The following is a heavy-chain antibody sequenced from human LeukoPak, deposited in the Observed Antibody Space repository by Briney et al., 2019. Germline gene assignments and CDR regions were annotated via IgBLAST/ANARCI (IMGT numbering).Heavy chain of an antibody. CDR2: TRNKANSYTT. Sequence: GGSLRLSCAASGFTFSDHYMDWVRQAPGKGLEWVGRTRNKANSYTTEYAASVKGRFTISRDDSKNSLYLQMNSLRAEDTAVYYCARESVVHGYPTTINYYYGMDVWGQGTTVTVSS. CDR1: GFTFSDHY. CDR3: ARESVVHGYPTTINYYYGMDV. V-gene: IGHV3-72*01. J-gene: IGHJ6*02. D-gene: IGHD5-18*01.